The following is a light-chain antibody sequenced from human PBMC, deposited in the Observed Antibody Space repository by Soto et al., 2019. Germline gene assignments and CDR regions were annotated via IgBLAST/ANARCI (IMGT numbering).Light chain of an antibody. CDR2: GAS. V-gene: IGKV3D-15*01. CDR3: QQYNFRPPWT. CDR1: QSVSRY. J-gene: IGKJ1*01. Sequence: IGLTQYQGTLSLAQGERATLSCRASQSVSRYLAWYQQKPGQAPRLLIFGASSRATGIPARFSGSGSGTEFSLNITSLQSEDFALCYCQQYNFRPPWTFGQGTKVDIK.